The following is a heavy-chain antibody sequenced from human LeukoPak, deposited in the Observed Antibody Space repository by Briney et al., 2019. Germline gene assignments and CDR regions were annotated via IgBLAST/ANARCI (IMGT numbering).Heavy chain of an antibody. J-gene: IGHJ3*02. CDR2: MNPNSGNT. CDR1: GYTFTSYD. V-gene: IGHV1-8*03. D-gene: IGHD2-8*01. Sequence: ASVKVSCKASGYTFTSYDINWVRQATGQGLEWMGWMNPNSGNTGYAQKFQGRVTITRNTSISTAYMELSSLRSEDTAVYYCARDLCTNGVCHVDDAFDIWGQGTMVTVSS. CDR3: ARDLCTNGVCHVDDAFDI.